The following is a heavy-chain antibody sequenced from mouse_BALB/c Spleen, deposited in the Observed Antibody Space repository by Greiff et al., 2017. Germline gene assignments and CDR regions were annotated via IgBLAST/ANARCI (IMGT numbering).Heavy chain of an antibody. CDR1: GYSFTGYN. CDR2: IDPYYGGT. Sequence: EVKLVESGPELEKPGASVTISCKASGYSFTGYNMNWVKQSNGKSLEWIGNIDPYYGGTSYNQKFKGKATLTVDKSSSTAYMQLKSLTSEDSAVYYCARRGGEQLGLDYWGQGTTRTVSS. CDR3: ARRGGEQLGLDY. D-gene: IGHD3-1*01. V-gene: IGHV1-39*01. J-gene: IGHJ2*01.